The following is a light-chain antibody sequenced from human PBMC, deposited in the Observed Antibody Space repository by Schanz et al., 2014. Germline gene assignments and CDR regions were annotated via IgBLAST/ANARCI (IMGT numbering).Light chain of an antibody. V-gene: IGLV2-23*03. CDR1: SSDVGKYNL. CDR2: EGS. J-gene: IGLJ2*01. CDR3: SAYVQGRNFVA. Sequence: QSALTQPASVSGSPGQSITISCTGTSSDVGKYNLVSWYQQHPGKVPKLLIFEGSQRPSGVSNRFSGSKSGNTASLTISGLQAEDEADYYCSAYVQGRNFVAFGGGTKLTVL.